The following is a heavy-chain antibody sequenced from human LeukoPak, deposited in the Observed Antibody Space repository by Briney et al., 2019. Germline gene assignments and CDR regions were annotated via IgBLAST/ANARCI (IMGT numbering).Heavy chain of an antibody. CDR2: ISWNSGSI. J-gene: IGHJ4*02. CDR1: GFTFSSYA. D-gene: IGHD6-13*01. Sequence: GGSLRLSCAASGFTFSSYAMSWVRQAPGKGLEWVSGISWNSGSIGYADSVKGRFTISRDNAKNSLYLQMNSLRAEDTALYYCATMLYSSSWYDYWGQGTLVTVSS. V-gene: IGHV3-9*01. CDR3: ATMLYSSSWYDY.